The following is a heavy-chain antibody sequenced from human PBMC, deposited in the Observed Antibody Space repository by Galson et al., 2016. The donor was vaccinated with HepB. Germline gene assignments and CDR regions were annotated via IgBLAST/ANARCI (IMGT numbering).Heavy chain of an antibody. J-gene: IGHJ4*01. CDR3: ARGRIVGAYFDY. V-gene: IGHV4-34*01. CDR2: INHSGST. D-gene: IGHD1-26*01. CDR1: GGSFSGYY. Sequence: SETLSLTCAVYGGSFSGYYWSWIRQPPGKGLEWTGEINHSGSTNYNLSLKSRVTISVDTSKNQFSLKLSSVTAADTAVYYCARGRIVGAYFDYWGHGTLVTVSS.